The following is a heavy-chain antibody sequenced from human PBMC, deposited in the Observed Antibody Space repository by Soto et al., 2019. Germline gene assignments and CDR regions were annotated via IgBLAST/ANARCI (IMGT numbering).Heavy chain of an antibody. J-gene: IGHJ6*02. Sequence: PGGSLRLSCAASGFTFSSYDMHWVRQATGKGLEWVSAIGTAGDTYFPGSVKGRFTISRENAKNSLYLQMNSLRAGDTAVYYCVKTRIAVRGLMGYYYGMDVWGQGTSVTV. CDR3: VKTRIAVRGLMGYYYGMDV. D-gene: IGHD3-10*01. CDR1: GFTFSSYD. CDR2: IGTAGDT. V-gene: IGHV3-13*01.